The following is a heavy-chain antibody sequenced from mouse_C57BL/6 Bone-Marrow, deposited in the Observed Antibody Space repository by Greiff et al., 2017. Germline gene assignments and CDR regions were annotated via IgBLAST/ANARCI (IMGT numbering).Heavy chain of an antibody. V-gene: IGHV1-5*01. CDR1: GYTFTSYW. Sequence: VQLQQSGTVLARPGASVKMSCKTSGYTFTSYWMHRVKQRPGQGLEWIGAIYPGNSDTSYNQKFKGKAKLTAVTSASTAYMELSSLTNEDSAVYYCTTIYYDYDRFAYWGQGTLVTVSA. CDR2: IYPGNSDT. J-gene: IGHJ3*01. D-gene: IGHD2-4*01. CDR3: TTIYYDYDRFAY.